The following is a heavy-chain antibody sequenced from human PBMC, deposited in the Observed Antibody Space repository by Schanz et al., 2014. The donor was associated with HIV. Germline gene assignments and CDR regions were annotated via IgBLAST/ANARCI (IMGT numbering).Heavy chain of an antibody. D-gene: IGHD3-3*01. J-gene: IGHJ6*02. CDR3: TRGRFLERGGMDV. Sequence: VQLVESGGGVVQPGRSLRLSCAASGFTFSSYGMHWVRQAPGKGLEWVSSISYTGTYMYYADSVKGRFTISRDNAKNSLYLQMNSLRAEDTAVYFCTRGRFLERGGMDVWGQGTAVTVSS. CDR1: GFTFSSYG. V-gene: IGHV3-21*02. CDR2: ISYTGTYM.